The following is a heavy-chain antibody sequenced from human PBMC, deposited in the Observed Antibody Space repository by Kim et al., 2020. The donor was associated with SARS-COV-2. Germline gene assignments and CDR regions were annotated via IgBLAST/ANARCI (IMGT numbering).Heavy chain of an antibody. CDR2: INTNTGNP. D-gene: IGHD3-3*01. CDR1: GYTFSRYP. CDR3: ARPSGYEKEDAFDI. J-gene: IGHJ3*02. Sequence: ASVKVSCKASGYTFSRYPVNWVRQVPGQGLEWMGWINTNTGNPTYVRGFAGRFVFSLDMSVSTAYLQISSLRAVDTAVYYCARPSGYEKEDAFDIWGQGT. V-gene: IGHV7-4-1*02.